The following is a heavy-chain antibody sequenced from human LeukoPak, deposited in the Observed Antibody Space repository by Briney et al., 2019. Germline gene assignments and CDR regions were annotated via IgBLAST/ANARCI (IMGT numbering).Heavy chain of an antibody. V-gene: IGHV4-4*07. Sequence: PSETLSLTCTVSGGSISSYYWSWIRQPAGKGLEWIGRIYTSGSTNYNPSLKSRVTMSVDTSKNQFSLKLRSVTAADTAMYYCAREDYGSGIGGSDWFDPWGQGTLVTASS. CDR1: GGSISSYY. CDR2: IYTSGST. CDR3: AREDYGSGIGGSDWFDP. D-gene: IGHD3-10*01. J-gene: IGHJ5*02.